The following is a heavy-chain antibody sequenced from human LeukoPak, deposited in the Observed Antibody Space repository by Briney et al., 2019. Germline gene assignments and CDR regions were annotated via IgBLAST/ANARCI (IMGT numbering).Heavy chain of an antibody. CDR2: MYHSGDT. V-gene: IGHV4-38-2*02. CDR3: ARALRTWIDP. Sequence: PSETLSLTCTVSGYSVSSGYYWGWIRQPPGKGLEWIGSMYHSGDTNYNPSLKSRVTISVDTSKNQFSLKLSSVTAADTAVYYCARALRTWIDPWGQGTLVTVSS. CDR1: GYSVSSGYY. D-gene: IGHD3/OR15-3a*01. J-gene: IGHJ5*02.